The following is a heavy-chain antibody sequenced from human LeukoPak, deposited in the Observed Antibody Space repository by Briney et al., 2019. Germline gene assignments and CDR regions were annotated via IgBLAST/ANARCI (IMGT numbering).Heavy chain of an antibody. Sequence: GESLKISCKGSGYSFTSYWIGWVRQMPGKGREWMGIIYPGDSDTRYSPSFQGQVTISADKSISTAYLQWSSLKASDTAMYYCARLHYYDILTGYYFDYWAQGTLVTVSS. J-gene: IGHJ4*02. CDR1: GYSFTSYW. CDR2: IYPGDSDT. V-gene: IGHV5-51*01. D-gene: IGHD3-9*01. CDR3: ARLHYYDILTGYYFDY.